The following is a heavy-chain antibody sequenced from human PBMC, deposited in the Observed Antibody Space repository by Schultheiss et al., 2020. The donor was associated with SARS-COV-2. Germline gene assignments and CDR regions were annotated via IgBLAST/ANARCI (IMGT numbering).Heavy chain of an antibody. CDR3: ARGGGIAARPVWFDP. Sequence: SETLSLTCNVSGGSISSFYWSWIRQPPGKGLEWIGYIYYSGSTNYNPSLKSRVTISVDTSKNQFSLKLSSVTAADTAVYYCARGGGIAARPVWFDPWGQGTLVTVSS. J-gene: IGHJ5*02. CDR2: IYYSGST. D-gene: IGHD6-6*01. V-gene: IGHV4-59*12. CDR1: GGSISSFY.